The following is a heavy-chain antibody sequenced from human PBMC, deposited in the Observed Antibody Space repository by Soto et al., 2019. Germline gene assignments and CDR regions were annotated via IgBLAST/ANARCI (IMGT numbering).Heavy chain of an antibody. CDR1: GGSISTSSYY. Sequence: SETLSLTCTVSGGSISTSSYYWGWIRQPPGKGLECIGSIYYSGSTNYNPSLKSRVTISVDTSKNQFSLKLSSVTAADTAVYYCARERSSSDYYYYYMDVWGKGTTVTVSS. J-gene: IGHJ6*03. D-gene: IGHD6-25*01. CDR3: ARERSSSDYYYYYMDV. CDR2: IYYSGST. V-gene: IGHV4-39*07.